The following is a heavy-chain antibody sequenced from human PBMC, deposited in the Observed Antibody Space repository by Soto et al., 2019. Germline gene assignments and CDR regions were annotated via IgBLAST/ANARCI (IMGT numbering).Heavy chain of an antibody. J-gene: IGHJ4*02. V-gene: IGHV4-59*12. CDR2: IYYSGST. D-gene: IGHD5-12*01. CDR1: KDSISPYY. Sequence: PSETLSLTCTVSKDSISPYYWSWIRQPPGKGLEWIGFIYYSGSTNYNPSLKSRVTISVDTSKNQFSLKLSSVTAADTAVYYCARGKWLRSSFDYWGQGTLVTV. CDR3: ARGKWLRSSFDY.